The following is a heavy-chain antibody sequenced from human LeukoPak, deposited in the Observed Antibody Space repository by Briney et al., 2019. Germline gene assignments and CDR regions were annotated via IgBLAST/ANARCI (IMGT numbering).Heavy chain of an antibody. V-gene: IGHV1-69*13. CDR2: IIPIFGTA. CDR3: ATDFDYGGNSRGG. Sequence: SVKVSCKASGGTFSSYAISWVRQAPGQGLEWMGGIIPIFGTANYAQKFQGRVTITADESTSTAYMELSSLRSEDTAVYYCATDFDYGGNSRGGWGQGTLVTASS. D-gene: IGHD4-23*01. J-gene: IGHJ4*02. CDR1: GGTFSSYA.